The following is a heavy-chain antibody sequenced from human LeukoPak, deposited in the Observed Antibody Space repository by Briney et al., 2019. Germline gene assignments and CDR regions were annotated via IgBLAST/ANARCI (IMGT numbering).Heavy chain of an antibody. CDR1: GFSFSSYW. CDR3: ATDLGSSRPNF. J-gene: IGHJ4*02. V-gene: IGHV3-7*01. D-gene: IGHD6-13*01. Sequence: SGGSLRLSCAASGFSFSSYWMSWVRQAPGKGLEWVANIKQDGSEKYYVDSAKGRFTISRDNAKNLLYLQMNSLRAEDTAVYYCATDLGSSRPNFWGQGTLVTVSS. CDR2: IKQDGSEK.